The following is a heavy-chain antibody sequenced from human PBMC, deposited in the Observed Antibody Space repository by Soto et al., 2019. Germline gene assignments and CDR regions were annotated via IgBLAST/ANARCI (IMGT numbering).Heavy chain of an antibody. V-gene: IGHV4-38-2*01. CDR1: GYSISSGYY. D-gene: IGHD5-18*01. J-gene: IGHJ4*02. Sequence: SETLSLTCAVSGYSISSGYYWGWIRQPPGKGLEWIGSIYHSGSTYYNPSLKSRVTISVDTSKNQFSLKLSSVTAADTAMYYCARVPLLHIYGSFDSWGRGTLVTVSS. CDR2: IYHSGST. CDR3: ARVPLLHIYGSFDS.